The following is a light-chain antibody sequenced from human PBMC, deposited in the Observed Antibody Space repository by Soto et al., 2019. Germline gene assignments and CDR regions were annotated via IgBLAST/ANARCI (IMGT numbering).Light chain of an antibody. J-gene: IGKJ4*01. CDR1: QSVGGNY. CDR3: QQRSNWPLT. CDR2: EAA. Sequence: EIVLTQSPGTLSLSPGERATLSCRASQSVGGNYLAWYQQKPGRAPRLLIYEAARRATGIPDRFSGSGSGTDFTLTISSLEPEDFAVYYCQQRSNWPLTFGGGTKVEIK. V-gene: IGKV3D-20*02.